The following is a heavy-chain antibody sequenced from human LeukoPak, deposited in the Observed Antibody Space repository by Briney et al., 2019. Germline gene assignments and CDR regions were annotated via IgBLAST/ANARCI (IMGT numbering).Heavy chain of an antibody. Sequence: GGSLRLSCAASGFTFVDYAMHWVRQAPGKGLEWVSGISWNSGSRDYADSVKGRFTISRDNAKSSLYLQMNSLGAEDTALYYCAKDRGYCSGGTCYPRQNYYYYGMDVWGQGTTVTVSS. CDR2: ISWNSGSR. CDR1: GFTFVDYA. D-gene: IGHD2-15*01. CDR3: AKDRGYCSGGTCYPRQNYYYYGMDV. J-gene: IGHJ6*02. V-gene: IGHV3-9*01.